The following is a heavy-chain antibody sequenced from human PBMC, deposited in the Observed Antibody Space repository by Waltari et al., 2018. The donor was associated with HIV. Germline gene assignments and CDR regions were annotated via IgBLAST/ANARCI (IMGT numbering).Heavy chain of an antibody. Sequence: EVQLVESGGGLVQPGRSLRLSCVASGFTFEDSSSPWVRQSPGKGLEWVSGISWNSGNTDYGDSVKGRFTISRDNAKNSLYLQMNSLTVEDTAFYYCAKGGSHLTIFEAWFDSWGQGTLVTVSS. CDR1: GFTFEDSS. V-gene: IGHV3-9*01. CDR2: ISWNSGNT. J-gene: IGHJ5*01. D-gene: IGHD3-3*01. CDR3: AKGGSHLTIFEAWFDS.